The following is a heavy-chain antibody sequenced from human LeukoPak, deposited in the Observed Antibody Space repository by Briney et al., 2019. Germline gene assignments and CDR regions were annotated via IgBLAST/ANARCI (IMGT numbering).Heavy chain of an antibody. D-gene: IGHD3-22*01. CDR3: AREAGYDSSGYYYVFSPQFAY. Sequence: GGSLRLSWAASGFPFSSYAMHWVRQAPGKGLEWVAVISYDGSNKYYADSVKGRFTISRDNSKNPLYLQMNSLRAEDTAVYYCAREAGYDSSGYYYVFSPQFAYWGQGTLVTVSP. CDR1: GFPFSSYA. J-gene: IGHJ4*02. V-gene: IGHV3-30*04. CDR2: ISYDGSNK.